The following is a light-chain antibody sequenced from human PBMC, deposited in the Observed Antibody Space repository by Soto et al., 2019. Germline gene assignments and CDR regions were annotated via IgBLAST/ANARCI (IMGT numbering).Light chain of an antibody. J-gene: IGKJ2*01. CDR1: QSVSSY. CDR2: DAS. V-gene: IGKV3-11*01. CDR3: QQRSNWPLYT. Sequence: EIVLTQSPATLSLSPGERATLSCRASQSVSSYLAWYQQKPGQAPRLLIYDASNRVTGIPARFSSSGSGIDFPLTISSLEPEDFADYYCQQRSNWPLYTFGQGTKLEI.